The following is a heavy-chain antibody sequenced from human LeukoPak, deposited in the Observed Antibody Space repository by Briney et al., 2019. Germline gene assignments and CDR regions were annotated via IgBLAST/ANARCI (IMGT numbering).Heavy chain of an antibody. Sequence: SETLSLTCTVSGGSISSSSYYWGWIRQPPGKGLEWIGSIYYSGSTYYNPSIKSRVSISVGTTKNQFSLRLSSVAAADTAVYYCATSGRYYDILTGQEFDYWGQGTLVTVSS. CDR1: GGSISSSSYY. J-gene: IGHJ4*02. D-gene: IGHD3-9*01. V-gene: IGHV4-39*01. CDR3: ATSGRYYDILTGQEFDY. CDR2: IYYSGST.